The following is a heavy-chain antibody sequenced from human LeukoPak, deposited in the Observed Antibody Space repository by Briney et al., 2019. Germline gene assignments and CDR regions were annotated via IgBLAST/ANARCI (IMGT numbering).Heavy chain of an antibody. CDR1: GGSISSSSYY. CDR3: ARVSGWLTYQYFQH. J-gene: IGHJ1*01. CDR2: IYYSGST. D-gene: IGHD6-19*01. V-gene: IGHV4-39*07. Sequence: SETLSLTCTVSGGSISSSSYYWGWIRQPPGKGLEWIGSIYYSGSTNYNPSLKSRVTISVDTSKNQFSLKVSSVTAADTAIYYCARVSGWLTYQYFQHWGQGTLITVSS.